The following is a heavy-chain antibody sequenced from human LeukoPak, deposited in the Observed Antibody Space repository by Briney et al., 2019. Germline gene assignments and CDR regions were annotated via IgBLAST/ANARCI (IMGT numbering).Heavy chain of an antibody. CDR2: ISPDSNYK. Sequence: GGSLRLSCAASGFTFSTYSMNWLRLAPGKGLEWVSSISPDSNYKYYVDSVKGRFTISRDNAKSSLYLQMNSLRAEDTAVYYCARESGNGYVDVWGQGTTVTVSS. D-gene: IGHD1-26*01. V-gene: IGHV3-21*01. J-gene: IGHJ6*02. CDR1: GFTFSTYS. CDR3: ARESGNGYVDV.